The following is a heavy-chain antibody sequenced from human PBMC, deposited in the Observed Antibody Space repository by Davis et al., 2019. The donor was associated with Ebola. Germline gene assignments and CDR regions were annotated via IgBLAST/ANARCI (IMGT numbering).Heavy chain of an antibody. V-gene: IGHV5-51*01. D-gene: IGHD4-11*01. Sequence: GESLKISCKCSGYSFTTYRIGWLRQMPGTGLEWMGIISPGDSDARYSPSFQGQVTISADNSITTAYLQWSSLKASDTAMYYCARFHYSSTIYFDFWGQGTLVTVSS. J-gene: IGHJ4*02. CDR2: ISPGDSDA. CDR3: ARFHYSSTIYFDF. CDR1: GYSFTTYR.